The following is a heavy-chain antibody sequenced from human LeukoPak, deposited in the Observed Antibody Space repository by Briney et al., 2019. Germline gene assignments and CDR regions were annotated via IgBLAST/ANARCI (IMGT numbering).Heavy chain of an antibody. CDR3: ARGGYHHGFDI. CDR2: IDNDGSDS. V-gene: IGHV3-74*01. CDR1: GFTVSSNY. D-gene: IGHD1-14*01. Sequence: GGSLRLSCAASGFTVSSNYMIWVRQAPGEGLVWVSRIDNDGSDSIYADSVKGRFTISRDNAKNTVYLQMNGLRADDTAVYYCARGGYHHGFDIWGQGTMVTVSS. J-gene: IGHJ3*02.